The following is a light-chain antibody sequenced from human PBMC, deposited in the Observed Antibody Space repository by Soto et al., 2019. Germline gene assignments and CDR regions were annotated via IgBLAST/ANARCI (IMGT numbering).Light chain of an antibody. V-gene: IGKV1-5*03. J-gene: IGKJ1*01. Sequence: DIQMTQSPSTLSASVGDRVTITCRASQSISTYLAWYQQKPGKAPKLLIYKASTLKSGVPSRFSGSGSGTEFTLTTSSLQPDDFATYYCQHYNSYSEAFGQGTTGDNK. CDR1: QSISTY. CDR2: KAS. CDR3: QHYNSYSEA.